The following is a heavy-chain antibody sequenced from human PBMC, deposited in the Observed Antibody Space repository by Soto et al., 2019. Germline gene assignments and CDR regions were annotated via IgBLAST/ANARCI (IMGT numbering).Heavy chain of an antibody. CDR3: ASAPWIRRWELDY. J-gene: IGHJ4*02. D-gene: IGHD5-18*01. CDR2: IYYSGST. CDR1: GGSISSGDYY. Sequence: QVQLQESGPGLVKPSQTLSLTCTVSGGSISSGDYYWSWIRQPPGKGLEWIGYIYYSGSTYYNPSLKSRVTISVATSKNQFSLKLSSVTAADTAVYYGASAPWIRRWELDYWGQGTLVPVSS. V-gene: IGHV4-30-4*01.